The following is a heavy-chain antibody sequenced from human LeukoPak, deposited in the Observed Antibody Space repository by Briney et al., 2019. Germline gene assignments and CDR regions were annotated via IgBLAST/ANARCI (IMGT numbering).Heavy chain of an antibody. CDR3: ARDADVPGIAVAGSLDY. V-gene: IGHV3-33*01. CDR2: IWYDGSNK. J-gene: IGHJ4*02. CDR1: GFTFSSYG. D-gene: IGHD6-19*01. Sequence: PEGSLRLSCAASGFTFSSYGMHWVRQAPGKGLEWVAVIWYDGSNKYYADSVKGRFTISRDNSKNTLYLQMNSLRAEDTAEYYCARDADVPGIAVAGSLDYWGQGTLVTVSS.